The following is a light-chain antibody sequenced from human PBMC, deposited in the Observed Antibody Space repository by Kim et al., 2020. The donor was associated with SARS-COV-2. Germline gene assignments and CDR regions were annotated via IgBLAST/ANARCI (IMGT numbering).Light chain of an antibody. Sequence: VALGQTVRITCQGDSLRSYYATWYQQKPGQAPILVIYGKNNRPSGIPDRFSGSSSGNTAYLTITGTQAGDEADYYCNSRDSNNNVLFGGGTRLTVL. V-gene: IGLV3-19*01. CDR1: SLRSYY. CDR3: NSRDSNNNVL. CDR2: GKN. J-gene: IGLJ2*01.